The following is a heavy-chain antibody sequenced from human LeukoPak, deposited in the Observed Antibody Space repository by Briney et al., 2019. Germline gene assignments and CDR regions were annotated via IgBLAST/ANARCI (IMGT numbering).Heavy chain of an antibody. J-gene: IGHJ5*02. CDR1: GFTFSNAW. Sequence: GGSLRLSCAASGFTFSNAWMSWVRQAPGKGLEWVGRIKSKTDGGTTDYAAPVKGRFTISRDDSKNTLYLQMNSLKTEDTAVYYCTTAVGSVNPHNWFDPWGQGTLVTVSS. V-gene: IGHV3-15*01. D-gene: IGHD4-17*01. CDR2: IKSKTDGGTT. CDR3: TTAVGSVNPHNWFDP.